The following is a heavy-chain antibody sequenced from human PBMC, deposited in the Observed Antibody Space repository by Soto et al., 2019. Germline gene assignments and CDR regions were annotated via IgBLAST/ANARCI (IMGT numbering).Heavy chain of an antibody. CDR3: ARYRFSDTWSKFDY. CDR1: GASISSDAYY. Sequence: SETLSLTCAVSGASISSDAYYWSWIRQHPGKGLEWIGYISYTGTTYYNPSLKSRVTISVDTSKNQFSLKLTSVTAADTALYYCARYRFSDTWSKFDYWGQGTLVTVSS. J-gene: IGHJ4*02. CDR2: ISYTGTT. D-gene: IGHD3-16*02. V-gene: IGHV4-31*11.